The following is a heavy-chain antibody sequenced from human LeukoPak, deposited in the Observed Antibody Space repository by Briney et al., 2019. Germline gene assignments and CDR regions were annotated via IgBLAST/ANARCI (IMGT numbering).Heavy chain of an antibody. J-gene: IGHJ4*02. CDR2: SSYSGST. CDR1: GGSISSSSYY. D-gene: IGHD1-1*01. Sequence: PSETLSLTCTVSGGSISSSSYYWGWIRQPPGKGLEWIVSSSYSGSTYYNPSLKSRLTISVDKSENQFSLKLSSVTAADTAVYFCARPLTTGGYYYFDYWGQGTLVTVSS. CDR3: ARPLTTGGYYYFDY. V-gene: IGHV4-39*01.